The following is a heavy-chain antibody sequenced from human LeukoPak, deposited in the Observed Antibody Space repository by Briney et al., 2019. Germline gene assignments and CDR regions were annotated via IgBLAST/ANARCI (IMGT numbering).Heavy chain of an antibody. V-gene: IGHV4-30-4*01. CDR1: GGSISSGDYY. D-gene: IGHD3-3*01. CDR3: ARNSDFSFDY. J-gene: IGHJ4*02. Sequence: SETLSLTCTVSGGSISSGDYYWSWIRQPPGKGLEWIGYIYHTGSTYYNSSLESRVTISLDTSKNQFSLKLSSLTAAGTAVYYCARNSDFSFDYWGQGTLVTVSS. CDR2: IYHTGST.